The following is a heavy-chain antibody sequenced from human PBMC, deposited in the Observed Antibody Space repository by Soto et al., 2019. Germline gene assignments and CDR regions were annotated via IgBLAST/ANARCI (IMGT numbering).Heavy chain of an antibody. CDR2: ISGYNGNT. CDR3: AREGPAPYYYSGMDV. CDR1: GYSFTTYG. V-gene: IGHV1-18*01. Sequence: QVQLVQSRGEVKKPGASVKVSCKTSGYSFTTYGISWVRQAPGQGLEWMGWISGYNGNTNYAQKLQGRDTMTTDTTTSTAYMALRTLRSDDPAVYYCAREGPAPYYYSGMDVWGQGSTVTVSS. J-gene: IGHJ6*02.